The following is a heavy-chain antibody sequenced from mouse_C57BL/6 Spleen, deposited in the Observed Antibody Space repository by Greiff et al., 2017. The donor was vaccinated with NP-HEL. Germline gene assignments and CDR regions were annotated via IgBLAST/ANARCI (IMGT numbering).Heavy chain of an antibody. J-gene: IGHJ3*01. V-gene: IGHV1-80*01. CDR1: GYAFSSYW. CDR2: IYPGDGDT. D-gene: IGHD2-1*01. CDR3: ARSPIYYGNPWFAY. Sequence: VQLQQSGAELVKPGASVKISCKASGYAFSSYWMNWVKQRPGKGLEWIGQIYPGDGDTNYNGKFKGKATLTADKSSSTAYMQLSSLTSEDSAVYFCARSPIYYGNPWFAYWGQGTLVTVSA.